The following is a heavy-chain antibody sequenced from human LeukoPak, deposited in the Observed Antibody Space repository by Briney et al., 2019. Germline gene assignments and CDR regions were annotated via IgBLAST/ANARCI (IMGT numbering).Heavy chain of an antibody. CDR2: INPSGGST. CDR1: GYTFTSYY. CDR3: ARPPVGDFWSGYRHLSEDYFDY. V-gene: IGHV1-46*01. D-gene: IGHD3-3*01. J-gene: IGHJ4*02. Sequence: ASVKVSCKASGYTFTSYYMHWVRQAPGQGLEWMGIINPSGGSTSYAQKFQGRVTMTRDTSTSTVYMELSSLRSEDTAVYYCARPPVGDFWSGYRHLSEDYFDYWGQGTLVTVSS.